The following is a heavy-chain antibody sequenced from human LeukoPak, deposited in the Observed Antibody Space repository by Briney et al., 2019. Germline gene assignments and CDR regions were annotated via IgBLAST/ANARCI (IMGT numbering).Heavy chain of an antibody. Sequence: SETLSLTCTVSGGSISSSSYYWGWIRQPPGKGLEWIGSIYPTGNTYYNPSLRSRVTMSLDTSKNQFSLNLSSVTAADTAVYFCVRKGGGWPQYYFDYWGQGTLVTVFS. CDR1: GGSISSSSYY. D-gene: IGHD6-19*01. J-gene: IGHJ4*02. CDR2: IYPTGNT. V-gene: IGHV4-39*07. CDR3: VRKGGGWPQYYFDY.